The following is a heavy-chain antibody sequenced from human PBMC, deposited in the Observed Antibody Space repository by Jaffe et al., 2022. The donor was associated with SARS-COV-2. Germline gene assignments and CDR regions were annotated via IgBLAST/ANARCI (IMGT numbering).Heavy chain of an antibody. D-gene: IGHD3-9*01. CDR2: IYWDDDK. Sequence: QITLKESGPTLVKPTQTLTLTCTFSGFSLSTSGVGVGWIRQPPGKALEWLALIYWDDDKRYSPSLKSRLTITKDTSKNQVVLTMTNMDPVDTATYYCAHLYYDILTGYLYFDYWGQGTLVTVSS. V-gene: IGHV2-5*02. J-gene: IGHJ4*02. CDR1: GFSLSTSGVG. CDR3: AHLYYDILTGYLYFDY.